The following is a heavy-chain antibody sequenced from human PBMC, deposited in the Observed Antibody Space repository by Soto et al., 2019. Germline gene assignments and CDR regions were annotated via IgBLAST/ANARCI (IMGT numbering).Heavy chain of an antibody. J-gene: IGHJ4*02. Sequence: QLQLQESGPGLVKPSETLSLTCTVSGGSISSSNYYWGWIRQPPGKGLEWIGSIHYSGSTYNNPPLNPPVPMTVATSKNQSSLKPSPVTAADTAVDYCAMPTDFWSGYAFDYWGQGTLVTVSS. D-gene: IGHD3-3*01. CDR1: GGSISSSNYY. CDR3: AMPTDFWSGYAFDY. CDR2: IHYSGST. V-gene: IGHV4-39*01.